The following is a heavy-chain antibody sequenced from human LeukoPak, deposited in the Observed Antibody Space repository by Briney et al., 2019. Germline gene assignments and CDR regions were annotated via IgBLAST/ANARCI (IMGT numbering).Heavy chain of an antibody. CDR2: ISGSGGST. J-gene: IGHJ4*02. CDR1: GFTFSSYA. D-gene: IGHD3-10*01. Sequence: GGSLRLSCAASGFTFSSYAMSWVRQAPGKGLEWVSVISGSGGSTYYADSVKGRFTISRDNSKNTLYLLMNSLRAEDTAVYYCAKSRSSGSYYNSRLDYWGQGTLVTVSS. CDR3: AKSRSSGSYYNSRLDY. V-gene: IGHV3-23*01.